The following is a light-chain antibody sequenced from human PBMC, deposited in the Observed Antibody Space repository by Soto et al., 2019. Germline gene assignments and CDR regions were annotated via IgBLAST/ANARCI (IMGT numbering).Light chain of an antibody. CDR2: GAS. CDR1: QSVSNNY. J-gene: IGKJ1*01. V-gene: IGKV3-20*01. Sequence: DIGLTQSPGILSSCXWXXXXXXXXASQSVSNNYLAWYQQKPGQAPRLLIYGASNRATGIPDRFSGSGSGTDFTLTISRLEPEDFAVYYCQQYGRSGTLGQGPKVDIK. CDR3: QQYGRSGT.